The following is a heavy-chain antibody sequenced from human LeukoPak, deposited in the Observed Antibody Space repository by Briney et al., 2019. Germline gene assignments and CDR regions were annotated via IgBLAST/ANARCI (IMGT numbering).Heavy chain of an antibody. CDR2: VSSSGTTI. CDR1: GFTFSSYE. V-gene: IGHV3-48*03. J-gene: IGHJ5*02. Sequence: GGSLRLSCAASGFTFSSYEMNWLRQAPGKGLEWVSYVSSSGTTIYYADSVKGRFTVSRDNAKNSLYLQMNSLRAEDTAVYYCARQVASGFDPWGQGTLVTVSS. CDR3: ARQVASGFDP.